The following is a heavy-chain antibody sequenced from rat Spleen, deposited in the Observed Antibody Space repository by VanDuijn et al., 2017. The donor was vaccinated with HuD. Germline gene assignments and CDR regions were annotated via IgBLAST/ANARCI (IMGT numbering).Heavy chain of an antibody. CDR2: ISYDGSST. D-gene: IGHD1-11*01. CDR1: GFTFSNYD. CDR3: TRLEGGGLDY. V-gene: IGHV5-29*01. J-gene: IGHJ2*01. Sequence: EVQLVESDGDLVQPGRSLKLSCAASGFTFSNYDMAWVRQAPTKGLEWVASISYDGSSTYYRDSVKGRFTISRDNAKSTLYLQMDSLRSEDTATYYCTRLEGGGLDYWGQGVMVTVSS.